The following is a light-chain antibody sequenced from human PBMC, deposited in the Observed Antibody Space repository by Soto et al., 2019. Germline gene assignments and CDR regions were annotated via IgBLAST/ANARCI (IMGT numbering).Light chain of an antibody. CDR2: GSS. Sequence: EVVMTQSPATLSVSPGERATLSCRASQSVSSNLAWYQQRPGQAPRLLINGSSTRATGIQARFRGSGSGTDFTLTISSLQPEDFATYYCQQSYSIPRTFGQGTKVDIK. J-gene: IGKJ1*01. CDR1: QSVSSN. CDR3: QQSYSIPRT. V-gene: IGKV3-15*01.